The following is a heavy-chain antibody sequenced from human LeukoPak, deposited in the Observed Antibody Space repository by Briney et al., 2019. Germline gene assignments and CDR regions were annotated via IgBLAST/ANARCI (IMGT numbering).Heavy chain of an antibody. D-gene: IGHD3-10*01. CDR1: GGSISSYY. CDR2: IHTSGST. V-gene: IGHV4-4*07. CDR3: ARDRYYYGSGSYPYMDV. J-gene: IGHJ6*03. Sequence: SGTLSLTCTFSGGSISSYYWSWIRQPAGKGLEWIGGIHTSGSTNYNPSLKSRVTMSVDTSKNQFSLKLSSVTAVDTAVYYCARDRYYYGSGSYPYMDVWGKGTTVTISS.